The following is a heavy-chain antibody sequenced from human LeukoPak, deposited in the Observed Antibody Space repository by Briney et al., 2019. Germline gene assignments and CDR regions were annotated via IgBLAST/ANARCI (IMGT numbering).Heavy chain of an antibody. CDR2: FHHTAGT. CDR1: GDSISGHY. CDR3: ARLLDYDSSGDPDTFDI. D-gene: IGHD3-22*01. V-gene: IGHV4-59*11. J-gene: IGHJ3*02. Sequence: PSETLSLTCSVSGDSISGHYWSWIRQSPGKGLEWIGYFHHTAGTRYNPSLQSRVTISIDTPRNHFSLKLNSLSAADTAVYFCARLLDYDSSGDPDTFDIWGQGTMVTVSS.